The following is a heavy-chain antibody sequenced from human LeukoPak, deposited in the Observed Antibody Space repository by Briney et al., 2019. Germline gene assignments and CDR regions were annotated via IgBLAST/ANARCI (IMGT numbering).Heavy chain of an antibody. J-gene: IGHJ4*02. V-gene: IGHV3-7*03. Sequence: GGSLRLSCAASGFTFSSYWMSWVRQAPGKGLEWMANIKQDGSEKYYVDSVKCRFTISRDNAKNSLYLQMNSLRAEDTAVYYCARYFVEMATIGYFDYWGQGTLVTVSS. CDR1: GFTFSSYW. CDR3: ARYFVEMATIGYFDY. CDR2: IKQDGSEK. D-gene: IGHD5-24*01.